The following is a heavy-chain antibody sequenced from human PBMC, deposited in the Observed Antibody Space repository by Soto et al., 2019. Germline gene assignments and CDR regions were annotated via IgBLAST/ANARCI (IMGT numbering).Heavy chain of an antibody. J-gene: IGHJ6*02. CDR2: ISHDGSNK. Sequence: QVQLVESGGGVVQPGRSLRLSCAASGFTFSSYGMHWVRQAPGKGLEWVAVISHDGSNKYYADSVKGRFTISRDNSKNTLYPQMNSLRAEDTAVYYCAKAKYSSSWYSYGMAVWGQGTTVTVSS. D-gene: IGHD6-13*01. CDR1: GFTFSSYG. CDR3: AKAKYSSSWYSYGMAV. V-gene: IGHV3-30*18.